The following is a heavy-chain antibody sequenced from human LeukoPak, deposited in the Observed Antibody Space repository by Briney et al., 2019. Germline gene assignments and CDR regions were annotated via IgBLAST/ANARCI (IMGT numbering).Heavy chain of an antibody. J-gene: IGHJ4*02. CDR1: GFTFSSYA. CDR2: ISGGGATTYYA. Sequence: GGSLRLSCAASGFTFSSYAMSWVRQSPGRGLEWASAISGGGATTYYAYYADSVKGRFTISRDNSKNTLYLQMNSLRAEDTAVYYCAKFYDILTGYFDYWGQGTLVTVSS. CDR3: AKFYDILTGYFDY. V-gene: IGHV3-23*01. D-gene: IGHD3-9*01.